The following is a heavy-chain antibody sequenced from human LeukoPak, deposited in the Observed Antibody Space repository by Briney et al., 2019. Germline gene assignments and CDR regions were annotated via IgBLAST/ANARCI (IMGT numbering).Heavy chain of an antibody. Sequence: GESLKISCKGSGYSFTSYWTGWVRQMPGKGLEWMGIIYPGDSDTRYSPSFQGQVTISADKSISTAYLQWSSLKASDTAMYYCARHAAAYCSGGSCLTYYGMDVWGQGTTVTVSS. D-gene: IGHD2-15*01. V-gene: IGHV5-51*01. CDR2: IYPGDSDT. CDR3: ARHAAAYCSGGSCLTYYGMDV. CDR1: GYSFTSYW. J-gene: IGHJ6*02.